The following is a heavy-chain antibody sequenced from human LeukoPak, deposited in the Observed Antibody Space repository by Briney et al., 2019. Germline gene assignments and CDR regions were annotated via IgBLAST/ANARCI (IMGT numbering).Heavy chain of an antibody. Sequence: GASVKVSCKASGYTFTNYGMSRVRQAPGQGLELMWRISADNGNTNYAKKFQGRVTMTTDTSTSTAYMELRRLRSDDSAVYYCARTEIAVAGTGGDYYYYYGMDVWGQGTTVTVSS. CDR1: GYTFTNYG. CDR2: ISADNGNT. CDR3: ARTEIAVAGTGGDYYYYYGMDV. V-gene: IGHV1-18*01. J-gene: IGHJ6*02. D-gene: IGHD6-13*01.